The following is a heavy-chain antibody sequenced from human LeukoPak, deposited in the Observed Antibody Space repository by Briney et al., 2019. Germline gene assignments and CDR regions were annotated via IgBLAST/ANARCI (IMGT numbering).Heavy chain of an antibody. CDR2: IYYNGST. CDR1: GGSISSYY. V-gene: IGHV4-59*12. Sequence: SETLSLTCTVSGGSISSYYWSWIRQPPGKGLEWIGYIYYNGSTNYNPSLKSRVTISVDASKNQFSLKLSSVTAADTAVYYCARVSYYGSGSYGRFWFDPWGQGTLVTVSS. CDR3: ARVSYYGSGSYGRFWFDP. D-gene: IGHD3-10*01. J-gene: IGHJ5*02.